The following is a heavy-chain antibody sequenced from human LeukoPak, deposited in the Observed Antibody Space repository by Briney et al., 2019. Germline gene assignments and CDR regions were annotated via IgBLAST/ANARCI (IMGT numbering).Heavy chain of an antibody. V-gene: IGHV1-18*01. CDR1: GYTFTSYG. D-gene: IGHD2/OR15-2a*01. Sequence: ASVKVSCKASGYTFTSYGVSWVRRAPGQGLEWMGWISAYDGHTNHAQKFQGRVTLTTDKSTSTAYMELKSLRFDDTAVYYCSRDGYSTSWLLDSWGQGTLVTVSS. CDR2: ISAYDGHT. CDR3: SRDGYSTSWLLDS. J-gene: IGHJ4*02.